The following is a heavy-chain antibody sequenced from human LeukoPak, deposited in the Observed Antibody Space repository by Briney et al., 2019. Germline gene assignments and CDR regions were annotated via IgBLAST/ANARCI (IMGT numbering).Heavy chain of an antibody. D-gene: IGHD6-13*01. V-gene: IGHV3-23*01. CDR1: GITFSDYA. CDR2: ISSGGGSR. CDR3: AKDALQGSPIVAAQIDN. Sequence: GGSLRLSCAASGITFSDYAMNWVRQAPGKGLEWVSSISSGGGSRYYADSVNGRFTISRDNSKSTLSLQMSSLRVEDTAIYYCAKDALQGSPIVAAQIDNWDQGTLVTVSS. J-gene: IGHJ4*02.